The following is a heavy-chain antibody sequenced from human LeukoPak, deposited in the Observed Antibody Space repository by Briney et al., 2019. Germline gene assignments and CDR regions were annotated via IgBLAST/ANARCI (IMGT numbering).Heavy chain of an antibody. CDR3: ARGLLTAVGDY. J-gene: IGHJ4*02. Sequence: PSETLSLTCAVYGGSFCGYYWSWIRQPPGKGLEWIGEINHSGSTNYNPSLKSRVTISVDTSKNQFSLKLSSVTAADTAVYYCARGLLTAVGDYWGQGTLVTVSS. D-gene: IGHD2-2*01. V-gene: IGHV4-34*01. CDR2: INHSGST. CDR1: GGSFCGYY.